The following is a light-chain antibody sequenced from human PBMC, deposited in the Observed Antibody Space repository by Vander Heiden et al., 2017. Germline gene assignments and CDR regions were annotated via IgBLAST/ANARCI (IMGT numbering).Light chain of an antibody. CDR1: QSVSSN. CDR3: QQLNNSPPYT. V-gene: IGKV3-15*01. CDR2: GAS. J-gene: IGKJ2*01. Sequence: EIVLTQSPATLSVSPGERATISCRASQSVSSNLAWYQQKPGQAPRLLIYGASTRATGIPARFSRSGYGTEFTLTSSILQSEDFPVYYCQQLNNSPPYTLGQGTKLEIK.